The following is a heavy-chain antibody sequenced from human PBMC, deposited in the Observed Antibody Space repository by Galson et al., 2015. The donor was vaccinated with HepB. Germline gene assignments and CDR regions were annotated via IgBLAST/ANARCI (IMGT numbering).Heavy chain of an antibody. J-gene: IGHJ3*02. CDR3: ATGYSSGWSENDAFDI. V-gene: IGHV3-48*03. CDR1: GFTFSSYE. Sequence: SLRLSCAASGFTFSSYEMNWVRQAPGKGLEWVSYISSSGSTIYYAGSVKGRFTISRDNAKNSLYLQMNSLRAEDTAVYYCATGYSSGWSENDAFDIWGQGTMVTVSS. CDR2: ISSSGSTI. D-gene: IGHD6-19*01.